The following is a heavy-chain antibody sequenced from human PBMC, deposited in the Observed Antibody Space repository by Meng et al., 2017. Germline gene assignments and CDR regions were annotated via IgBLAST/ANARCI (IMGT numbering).Heavy chain of an antibody. D-gene: IGHD3-3*01. J-gene: IGHJ3*02. CDR3: ARNVGGFDDFWSGGDAFDI. CDR2: IYPGDSDT. V-gene: IGHV5-51*01. Sequence: KVSCKGSGYKFTNYWIGWVRQMPGKGLEWMGIIYPGDSDTRYSPSFQGQVTISADKSISTAYLQWSSLKASDTAMYYCARNVGGFDDFWSGGDAFDIWGQGTMVTVSS. CDR1: GYKFTNYW.